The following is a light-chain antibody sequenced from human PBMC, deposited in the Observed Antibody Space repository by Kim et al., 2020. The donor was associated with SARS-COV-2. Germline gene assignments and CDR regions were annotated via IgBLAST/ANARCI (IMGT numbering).Light chain of an antibody. J-gene: IGKJ1*01. CDR1: QTINNK. Sequence: SPEERATLSCRAIQTINNKLVWYQQKPGQAPRLLIYDATTRATGVPARFIGSGSETDFTLTISSLQSEDFAVYYCQQSNDWPPLTFGQGTKVDIK. CDR3: QQSNDWPPLT. V-gene: IGKV3-15*01. CDR2: DAT.